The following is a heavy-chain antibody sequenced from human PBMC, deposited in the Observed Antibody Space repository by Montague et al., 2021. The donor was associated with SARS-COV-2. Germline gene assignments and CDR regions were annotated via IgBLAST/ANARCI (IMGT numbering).Heavy chain of an antibody. CDR2: IYYSGST. CDR3: ASAIAVADTHYYYYGMDV. D-gene: IGHD6-19*01. CDR1: GGSISAGYY. J-gene: IGHJ6*02. V-gene: IGHV4-31*03. Sequence: TLSLTRTVSGGSISAGYYWTWIRQIPGKGLEWIGYIYYSGSTYYNPSLKSRVIMSIDTSKHQFSLKVSFVTAADTATYFCASAIAVADTHYYYYGMDVWGQGTTVTVSS.